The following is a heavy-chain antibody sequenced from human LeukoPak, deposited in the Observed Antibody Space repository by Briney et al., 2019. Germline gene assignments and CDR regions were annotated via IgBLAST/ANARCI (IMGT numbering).Heavy chain of an antibody. CDR3: ARGLRVGATQRLGY. D-gene: IGHD1-26*01. Sequence: SETLSLTCAVYGGSFSGYYWSWIRQPPGKGLEWIGEINHSGSTNYNPSLKSRVTVSVDTSKNQFSLKLSSVTAADTAVYYCARGLRVGATQRLGYWGQGTLVTVSS. CDR1: GGSFSGYY. CDR2: INHSGST. J-gene: IGHJ4*02. V-gene: IGHV4-34*01.